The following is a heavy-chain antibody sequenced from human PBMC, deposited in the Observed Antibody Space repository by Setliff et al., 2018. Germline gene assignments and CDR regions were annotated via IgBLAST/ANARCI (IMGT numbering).Heavy chain of an antibody. J-gene: IGHJ4*02. D-gene: IGHD3-9*01. V-gene: IGHV4-30-2*01. CDR2: IYHSGST. Sequence: AVSGGSISSGDYSWSWIRQPPGKGLEWIGYIYHSGSTYYNPSLKSRVTISVDKSKSQLSLTLTSVTAADAAVYYCARDSHPLRYFLWGQGTLVTVSS. CDR1: GGSISSGDYS. CDR3: ARDSHPLRYFL.